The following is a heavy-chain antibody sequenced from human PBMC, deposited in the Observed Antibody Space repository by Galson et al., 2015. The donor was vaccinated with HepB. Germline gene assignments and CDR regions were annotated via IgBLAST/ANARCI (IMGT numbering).Heavy chain of an antibody. CDR3: AKKGSDAYDGFDI. CDR2: ISSRGSYT. Sequence: SLRLSCAGSGFTFSSYSMAWVRQVPGKGLEWVSSISSRGSYTYYAESLKGRLTISRDNAKNSLHLQIDSLTAEDTAVYYCAKKGSDAYDGFDIWGQGTMVTVSS. CDR1: GFTFSSYS. V-gene: IGHV3-21*06. J-gene: IGHJ3*02.